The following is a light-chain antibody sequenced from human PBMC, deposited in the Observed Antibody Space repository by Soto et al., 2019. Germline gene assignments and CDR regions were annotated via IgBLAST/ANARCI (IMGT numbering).Light chain of an antibody. Sequence: AIQMTQSPSSLSASIRDRVTITCRASQGIRNDLGWYQQKPGKAPKLLIYSASSLESGVPSRFSGSGSGTDFTLTISSLQPEDFATYYCLQDYNYPWTFGQGTKVEIK. CDR3: LQDYNYPWT. CDR2: SAS. CDR1: QGIRND. J-gene: IGKJ1*01. V-gene: IGKV1-6*01.